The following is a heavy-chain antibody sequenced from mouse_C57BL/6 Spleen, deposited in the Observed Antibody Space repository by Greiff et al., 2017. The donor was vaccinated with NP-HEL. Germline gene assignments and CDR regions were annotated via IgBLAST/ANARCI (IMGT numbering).Heavy chain of an antibody. CDR2: IDPSDSYT. Sequence: VQLQQPGAELVRPGTSVKLSCKASGYTFTSYWMHWVKQRPGQGLEWIGVIDPSDSYTNYNQKFKGKATLTVDTSSSTAYMQLSSLTSEDSAVYYCALMANYFDYWGQGTTLTVSS. J-gene: IGHJ2*01. V-gene: IGHV1-59*01. D-gene: IGHD1-1*02. CDR3: ALMANYFDY. CDR1: GYTFTSYW.